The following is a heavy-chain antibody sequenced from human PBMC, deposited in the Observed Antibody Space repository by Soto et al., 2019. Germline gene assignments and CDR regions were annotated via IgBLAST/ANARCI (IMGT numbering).Heavy chain of an antibody. CDR2: INHSGST. CDR1: GGSFSGYY. D-gene: IGHD1-26*01. V-gene: IGHV4-34*01. Sequence: PSETLSLTCAVYGGSFSGYYWSWIRQPPGKGLEWIGEINHSGSTNYNPSLKSRVTISVDTSKNQFSLQLSSVTAADTAVYYCARGSPARACHWFDPWGQGTLVTVSS. CDR3: ARGSPARACHWFDP. J-gene: IGHJ5*02.